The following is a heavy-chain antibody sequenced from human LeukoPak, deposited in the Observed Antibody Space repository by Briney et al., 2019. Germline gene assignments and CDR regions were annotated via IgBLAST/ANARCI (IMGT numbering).Heavy chain of an antibody. V-gene: IGHV3-53*01. CDR1: GFTVSSNY. D-gene: IGHD6-19*01. Sequence: GGSLRLSCAASGFTVSSNYMSWVRQAPGRGLEWVSVIYSGGSTYYADSVKGRFTISRDNSKNTLYLQMNSLRAEDTAVYYCARGLHRSGWRNWFDPWGQGTLVTVSS. CDR3: ARGLHRSGWRNWFDP. CDR2: IYSGGST. J-gene: IGHJ5*02.